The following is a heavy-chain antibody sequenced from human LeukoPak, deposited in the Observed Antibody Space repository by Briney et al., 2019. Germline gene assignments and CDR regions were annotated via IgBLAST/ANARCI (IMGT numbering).Heavy chain of an antibody. CDR1: GFTFNSYT. CDR2: ISSSSDYI. D-gene: IGHD6-19*01. Sequence: PGGSLRLSCAASGFTFNSYTMNWVRQAPGKGLEWVSSISSSSDYIYYADSVKGRFTISRDNSKNTLYLQMNSLRAEDTAVYYCAKAPHSSGWYYFDYWGQGTLVTVSS. CDR3: AKAPHSSGWYYFDY. J-gene: IGHJ4*02. V-gene: IGHV3-21*04.